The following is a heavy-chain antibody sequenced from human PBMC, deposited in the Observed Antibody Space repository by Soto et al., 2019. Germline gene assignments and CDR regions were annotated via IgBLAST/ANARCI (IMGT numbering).Heavy chain of an antibody. Sequence: SETLSLTCTVSGGSISSGDYYWSWIRQPPGKGLEWIGYIYYSGSTYYNPSLKSRVTISVDTSKNQSSLKLSSVTAADTAVYYCARVATYYYDSSGSPTPYDYWGQGTLVTVSS. V-gene: IGHV4-30-4*01. CDR3: ARVATYYYDSSGSPTPYDY. CDR1: GGSISSGDYY. CDR2: IYYSGST. D-gene: IGHD3-22*01. J-gene: IGHJ4*02.